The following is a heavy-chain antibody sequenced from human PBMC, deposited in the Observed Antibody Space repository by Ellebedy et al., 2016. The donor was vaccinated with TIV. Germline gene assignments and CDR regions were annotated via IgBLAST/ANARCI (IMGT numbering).Heavy chain of an antibody. CDR2: FDPEDGET. CDR1: GYTLTELS. Sequence: ASVKVSCXVSGYTLTELSMHWVRQAPGKGLEWMGGFDPEDGETIYAQKFQGRVTMTEDTSTDTAYMELSSLRSEDTAVYYCATSGVGDMTTRYWGQGTLVTVSS. V-gene: IGHV1-24*01. D-gene: IGHD4-11*01. J-gene: IGHJ4*02. CDR3: ATSGVGDMTTRY.